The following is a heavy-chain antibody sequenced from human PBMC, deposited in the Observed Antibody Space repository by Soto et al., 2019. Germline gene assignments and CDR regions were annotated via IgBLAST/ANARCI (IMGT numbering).Heavy chain of an antibody. CDR3: ARLRNVVVPAARYYYYYMDV. CDR1: GGSFSGYY. Sequence: SETLSLTCAVYGGSFSGYYWSWIRQPPGKGLEWIGEINHSGSTNYNPALKSRVTIQVETSKNQFSLKLSSVTAADTAVYYCARLRNVVVPAARYYYYYMDVWGKGTTVTVSS. V-gene: IGHV4-34*01. J-gene: IGHJ6*03. CDR2: INHSGST. D-gene: IGHD2-2*01.